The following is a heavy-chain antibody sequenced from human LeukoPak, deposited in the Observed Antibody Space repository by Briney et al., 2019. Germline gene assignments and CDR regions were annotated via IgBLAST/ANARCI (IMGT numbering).Heavy chain of an antibody. CDR1: GFTFISYA. J-gene: IGHJ4*02. CDR2: ISGSGGST. CDR3: AKAYYSSGWFPGDY. D-gene: IGHD6-19*01. V-gene: IGHV3-23*01. Sequence: GGSLRLSCAASGFTFISYAMSWVRQAPGKGLEWVSAISGSGGSTYYADSVKGRFTISRDTAKNTLYLQMNSLRAEDTAVYYCAKAYYSSGWFPGDYWGQGTLVTVSS.